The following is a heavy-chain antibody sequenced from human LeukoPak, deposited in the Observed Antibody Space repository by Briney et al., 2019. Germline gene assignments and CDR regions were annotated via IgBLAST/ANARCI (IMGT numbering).Heavy chain of an antibody. J-gene: IGHJ4*02. D-gene: IGHD3-10*01. CDR3: ARDLVRGKMVWFFDY. V-gene: IGHV4-34*01. CDR2: ISHSGST. Sequence: SETLSPTCAVSGGSFSTFYRGWIRQPPGKGLEWIGEISHSGSTNYSPSLKSRVTTSVDTSKNQFSLNLSSVTAADTAVYYCARDLVRGKMVWFFDYWGRGALVTVSS. CDR1: GGSFSTFY.